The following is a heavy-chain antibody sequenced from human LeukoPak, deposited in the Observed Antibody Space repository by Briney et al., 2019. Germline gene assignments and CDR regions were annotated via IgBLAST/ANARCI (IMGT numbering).Heavy chain of an antibody. CDR3: AKVPFVGYDSAVFFDY. CDR2: ISGSGGST. Sequence: PGGSLRLSCAASGFTFSSYAMSWVRQAPGKGLEWVSAISGSGGSTYYADSVKGRFTISRDNSKNTLYLQMNSLRAEDTAVYYCAKVPFVGYDSAVFFDYWGQGTLVTVSS. D-gene: IGHD5-12*01. J-gene: IGHJ4*02. CDR1: GFTFSSYA. V-gene: IGHV3-23*01.